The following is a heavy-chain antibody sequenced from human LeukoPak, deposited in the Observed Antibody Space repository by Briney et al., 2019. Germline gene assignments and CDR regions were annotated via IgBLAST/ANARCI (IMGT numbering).Heavy chain of an antibody. J-gene: IGHJ4*02. CDR2: TYYRSKWYN. CDR1: GDSVSSNSAA. V-gene: IGHV6-1*01. Sequence: SQTLSLTCAISGDSVSSNSAAWNWIRQSPSRGLEWLGRTYYRSKWYNDYAVSVKSRITINPDTSKNQFSLQLNSVTPEDTAVYYCARDYREPMNWGSNQFDYWGQGTLVTVSS. D-gene: IGHD7-27*01. CDR3: ARDYREPMNWGSNQFDY.